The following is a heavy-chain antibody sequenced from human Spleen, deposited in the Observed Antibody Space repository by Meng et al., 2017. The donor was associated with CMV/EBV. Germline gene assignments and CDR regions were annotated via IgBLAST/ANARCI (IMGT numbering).Heavy chain of an antibody. Sequence: GESLKISCAASGFSGSNNSSTWVRQAPGKGLEWVSVIYSGGSARHHADSVKGRFNISRDNSKNMVYLHMNSLRADDTARYYCARLGSLTYYYYGMDVWGQGTAVTVSS. J-gene: IGHJ6*02. V-gene: IGHV3-53*01. CDR2: IYSGGSAR. D-gene: IGHD1-26*01. CDR1: GFSGSNNS. CDR3: ARLGSLTYYYYGMDV.